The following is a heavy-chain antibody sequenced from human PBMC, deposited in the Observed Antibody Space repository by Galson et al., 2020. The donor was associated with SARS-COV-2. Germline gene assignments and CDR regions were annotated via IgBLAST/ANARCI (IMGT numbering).Heavy chain of an antibody. J-gene: IGHJ3*02. CDR1: GGSISSYY. CDR2: IYTSGST. CDR3: ARVSSSSWYIDAFDI. D-gene: IGHD6-13*01. Sequence: SETLSLTCTVSGGSISSYYWSWIRQPAGKGLEWIGRIYTSGSTNYNPSLKRRVTMSVDTSKNQFSLKLSSVTAADTAVYYCARVSSSSWYIDAFDIWGQGTMVTVSS. V-gene: IGHV4-4*07.